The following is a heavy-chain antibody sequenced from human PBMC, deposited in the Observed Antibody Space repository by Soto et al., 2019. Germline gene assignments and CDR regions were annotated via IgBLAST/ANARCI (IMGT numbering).Heavy chain of an antibody. CDR2: ISAYNGNT. D-gene: IGHD2-8*01. CDR1: GYTFTSYG. V-gene: IGHV1-18*01. J-gene: IGHJ6*02. Sequence: QVQLVQSGAEVKKPGASVKVSCKASGYTFTSYGISWVRQAPGQGLEWMGWISAYNGNTNYAQKLQGRVTMTTDTSTSTAYMELRSLRSGDTAVYYCARDQPGLMVRYYYYGMDVWGQGTTVTVSS. CDR3: ARDQPGLMVRYYYYGMDV.